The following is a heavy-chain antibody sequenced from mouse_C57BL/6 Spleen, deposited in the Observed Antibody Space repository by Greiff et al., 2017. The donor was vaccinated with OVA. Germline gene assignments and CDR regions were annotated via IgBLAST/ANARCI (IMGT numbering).Heavy chain of an antibody. V-gene: IGHV5-4*01. CDR3: AREDFARFAY. CDR1: GFTFSSYA. J-gene: IGHJ3*01. Sequence: EVQRVESGGGLVKPGGSLKLSCAASGFTFSSYAMSWVRQTPEKRLEWVATISDGGSYTYYPDNVKGRFTISRDNAKNNLYLQMSHLKSEDTAMYYCAREDFARFAYWGQGTLVTVSA. CDR2: ISDGGSYT.